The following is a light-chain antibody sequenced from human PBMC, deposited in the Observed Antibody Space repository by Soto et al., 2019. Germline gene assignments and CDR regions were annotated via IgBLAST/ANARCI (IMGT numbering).Light chain of an antibody. CDR2: DVS. CDR3: SSYTFSSTLYV. Sequence: QSVLTQPASVSGSPGQSITISCTGTSSDVGGYNYVSWYQQHPGKAPKLMIYDVSNRPSGVSNRFSGSKSGNTASLTISGLQAEDEADYYCSSYTFSSTLYVFGTGT. CDR1: SSDVGGYNY. V-gene: IGLV2-14*01. J-gene: IGLJ1*01.